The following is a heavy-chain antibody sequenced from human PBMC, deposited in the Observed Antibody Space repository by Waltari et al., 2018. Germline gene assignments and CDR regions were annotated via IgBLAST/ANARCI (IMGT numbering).Heavy chain of an antibody. D-gene: IGHD3-10*01. CDR1: GFTFGDSA. J-gene: IGHJ4*02. Sequence: EVQLVESGGGLVQPGRSLRLSCTASGFTFGDSAMSWVRQAPGQGLEWVAFIRSKPYGGTTEYSASVKGRFTISRDDSKSIAYLQMNSLKTEDTAVYYCTRDRVLLWFGESPPDYWGQGTLVTVSS. CDR3: TRDRVLLWFGESPPDY. V-gene: IGHV3-49*04. CDR2: IRSKPYGGTT.